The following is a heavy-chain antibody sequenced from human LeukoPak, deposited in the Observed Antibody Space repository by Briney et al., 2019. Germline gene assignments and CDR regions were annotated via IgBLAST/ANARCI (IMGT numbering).Heavy chain of an antibody. J-gene: IGHJ3*02. CDR1: GGSFSGYY. CDR2: INHSGST. Sequence: PSETLSLTCAVYGGSFSGYYWSWIRQPPGKGLEWIGEINHSGSTNYNPSLKSRVTISVDTSKNQFSLKLSSVTAADTAVYYCARVQSANAFDIWGQGTMVTVSS. CDR3: ARVQSANAFDI. V-gene: IGHV4-34*01.